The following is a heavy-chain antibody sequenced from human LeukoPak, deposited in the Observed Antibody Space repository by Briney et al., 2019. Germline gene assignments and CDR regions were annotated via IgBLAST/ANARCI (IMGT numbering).Heavy chain of an antibody. CDR3: ARAPLKGGGDCYFDY. V-gene: IGHV4-61*02. Sequence: SETLSLTCTVSGGSINSGSYYWSWIRQPAGKGLEWIGRIYTSGSTNYNPSLKSRVTISVDTSKNQFSLKLSSVTAADTAVYYCARAPLKGGGDCYFDYWGQGTLVTVSS. D-gene: IGHD2-21*01. CDR2: IYTSGST. J-gene: IGHJ4*02. CDR1: GGSINSGSYY.